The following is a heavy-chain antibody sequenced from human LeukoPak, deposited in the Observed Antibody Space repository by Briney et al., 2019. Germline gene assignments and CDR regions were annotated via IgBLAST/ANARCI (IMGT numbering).Heavy chain of an antibody. J-gene: IGHJ4*02. Sequence: GGSLRLSCAASGLTVSSNCMSWVRQAPGKGLEWVSFIYSGGNTCYADSVKGRFTISRDYPKNSLYLQMNSLRAEDTAVYYCARAPTSEQQLQFDYWGQGTLVTVSS. D-gene: IGHD6-13*01. CDR2: IYSGGNT. CDR1: GLTVSSNC. V-gene: IGHV3-53*01. CDR3: ARAPTSEQQLQFDY.